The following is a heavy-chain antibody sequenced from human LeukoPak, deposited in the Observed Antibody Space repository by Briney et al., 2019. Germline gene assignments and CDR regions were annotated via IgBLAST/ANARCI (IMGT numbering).Heavy chain of an antibody. CDR1: GFTFSSYG. J-gene: IGHJ4*02. V-gene: IGHV3-30*18. Sequence: GGSLRLSCAASGFTFSSYGMHWVRQAPGKGLEGVAVISYDGSNKYYADSEKGRFTISRDNSKNTLYLQMNSLRAEDTAVYYCAKAMYYDFWSDYYGIDYWGQGTMVTVSS. CDR2: ISYDGSNK. D-gene: IGHD3-3*01. CDR3: AKAMYYDFWSDYYGIDY.